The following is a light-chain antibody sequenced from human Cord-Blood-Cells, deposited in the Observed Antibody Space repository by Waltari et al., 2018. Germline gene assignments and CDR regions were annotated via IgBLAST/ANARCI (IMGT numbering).Light chain of an antibody. V-gene: IGLV2-8*01. Sequence: QSALTQPPSASGSPGQSVTISCTGTSSDVGGYNYVSWYQQHPGKAPKLMIYEVSNRPSGVPDRFSGSEPGNTASLPVSGLQAEDEADYYCSSYAGSNKVFGGGTKLTVL. CDR3: SSYAGSNKV. CDR2: EVS. CDR1: SSDVGGYNY. J-gene: IGLJ3*02.